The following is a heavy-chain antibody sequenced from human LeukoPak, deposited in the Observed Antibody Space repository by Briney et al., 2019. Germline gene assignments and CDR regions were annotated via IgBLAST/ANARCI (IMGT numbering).Heavy chain of an antibody. J-gene: IGHJ4*02. D-gene: IGHD3-10*01. Sequence: SVKVSCKASGGTFSSYAISWVRQAPGQGLEWMGRIIPIFGMASYAQKFQGRVTITAGKSTSTAYMELSSLRSEDTAVYYCARSETELYYFDYWGQGTLVTVSS. CDR2: IIPIFGMA. CDR3: ARSETELYYFDY. V-gene: IGHV1-69*04. CDR1: GGTFSSYA.